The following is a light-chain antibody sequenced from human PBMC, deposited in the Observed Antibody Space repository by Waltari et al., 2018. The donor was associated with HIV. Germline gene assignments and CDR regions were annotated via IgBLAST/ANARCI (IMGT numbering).Light chain of an antibody. Sequence: DIVMTQSPDSLAVSLGERATINCTSSQSVLSNSNNKNYLAWYQQKSGQSPKLLIYWASTRESGVPDRFSGSGSGTDFSLSISSLQAEDVAVYYCQQYYSTPLTFGGGTKVEIK. J-gene: IGKJ4*01. V-gene: IGKV4-1*01. CDR1: QSVLSNSNNKNY. CDR2: WAS. CDR3: QQYYSTPLT.